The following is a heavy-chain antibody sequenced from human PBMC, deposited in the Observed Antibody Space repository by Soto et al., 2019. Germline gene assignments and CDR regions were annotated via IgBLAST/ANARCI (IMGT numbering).Heavy chain of an antibody. CDR2: ISAYNGNT. D-gene: IGHD2-15*01. V-gene: IGHV1-18*01. CDR1: GYTFTSYG. CDR3: ARAHHPYCSGGSCYGYWYFDL. Sequence: QVQLVPSGAEVKKPGASVKVSCKASGYTFTSYGISWVRQAAGQGLEWMGWISAYNGNTNYAQKPQGRVTVTTDTSTSTDYMELRSLIADDTAVYYYARAHHPYCSGGSCYGYWYFDLWGRGTLVTVSS. J-gene: IGHJ2*01.